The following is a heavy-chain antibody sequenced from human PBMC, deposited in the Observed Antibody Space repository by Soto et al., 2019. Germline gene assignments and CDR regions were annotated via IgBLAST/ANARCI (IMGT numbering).Heavy chain of an antibody. CDR3: ASDGGGSSSAHSYYSYGLDV. D-gene: IGHD3-16*01. V-gene: IGHV3-33*01. J-gene: IGHJ6*02. CDR2: IWYDGSNK. CDR1: GFTFSSYG. Sequence: GGSLRLSCAASGFTFSSYGMHWVRQAPGKGLEWVAVIWYDGSNKYYADSVKGQFTISRDNSKNTLYLQMNSLRAEDTAVYYCASDGGGSSSAHSYYSYGLDVWGQGTTVTVSS.